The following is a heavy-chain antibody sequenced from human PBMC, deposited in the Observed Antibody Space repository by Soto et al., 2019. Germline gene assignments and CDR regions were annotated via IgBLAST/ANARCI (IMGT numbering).Heavy chain of an antibody. V-gene: IGHV3-21*01. CDR2: ISKSDYT. D-gene: IGHD3-22*01. CDR1: GFAFNNYG. CDR3: AREDSIIIPSVSDF. Sequence: GGSLRLSCTVSGFAFNNYGINWVRQAPGKGLEWVSSISKSDYTYYSDSVKGRFAISRDNAKSSVSLQMNTLRVEDTAVYYCAREDSIIIPSVSDFWGQGTLVTVSS. J-gene: IGHJ4*02.